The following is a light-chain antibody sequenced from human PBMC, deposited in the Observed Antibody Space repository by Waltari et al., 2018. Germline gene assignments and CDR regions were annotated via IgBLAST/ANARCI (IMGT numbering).Light chain of an antibody. CDR2: EVN. J-gene: IGLJ1*01. Sequence: QSALTQPPSASGSPGQSVTISCTGTSSHVGRYQFVSWYQQHPGRAPKLMIYEVNQRPSGVPDRFSGSKSGNTASLTVSGLQAEDEADYYCSSYAGSNNLVFGTGTKVTVL. CDR3: SSYAGSNNLV. CDR1: SSHVGRYQF. V-gene: IGLV2-8*01.